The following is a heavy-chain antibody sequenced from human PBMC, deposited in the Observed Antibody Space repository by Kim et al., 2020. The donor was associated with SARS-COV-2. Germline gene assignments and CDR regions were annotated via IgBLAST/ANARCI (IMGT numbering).Heavy chain of an antibody. Sequence: YAQKFQGRVTMTRNTSISTAYMELSSLRSEDTAVYYCARVSGWYHYGMDVWGQGTTVTVSS. J-gene: IGHJ6*02. D-gene: IGHD6-19*01. V-gene: IGHV1-8*01. CDR3: ARVSGWYHYGMDV.